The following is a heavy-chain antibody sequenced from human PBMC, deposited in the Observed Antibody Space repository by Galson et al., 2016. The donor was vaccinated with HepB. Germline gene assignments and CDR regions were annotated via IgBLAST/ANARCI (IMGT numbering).Heavy chain of an antibody. CDR1: GFTFSSYG. Sequence: SLRLSCAASGFTFSSYGMHWVRQAPGKGLEWVAVIWYDGSNKYYADSVKGRFTISRDNSKNTLYLQMNSLRAEDTAVYYCAREGWDYDFWSGYSREAFDIGGQGTMGT. V-gene: IGHV3-33*01. CDR2: IWYDGSNK. J-gene: IGHJ3*02. CDR3: AREGWDYDFWSGYSREAFDI. D-gene: IGHD3-3*01.